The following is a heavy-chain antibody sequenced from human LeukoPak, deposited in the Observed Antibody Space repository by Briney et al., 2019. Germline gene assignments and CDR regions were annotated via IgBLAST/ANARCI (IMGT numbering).Heavy chain of an antibody. V-gene: IGHV4-39*07. J-gene: IGHJ5*02. Sequence: PSETLSLTCTVSGSSISSSRYYWGWIRQPPGKGLEWIASIYYSGSTYYNPSLKSRVTISVDTSKNQFSPKLSSVTAADTAVYYCARVRLRGYCSSTSCYLDSERPIHNWFDPWGQGTLVTVSS. CDR1: GSSISSSRYY. CDR2: IYYSGST. D-gene: IGHD2-2*01. CDR3: ARVRLRGYCSSTSCYLDSERPIHNWFDP.